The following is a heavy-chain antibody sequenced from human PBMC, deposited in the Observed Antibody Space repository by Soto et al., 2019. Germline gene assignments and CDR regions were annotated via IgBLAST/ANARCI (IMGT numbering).Heavy chain of an antibody. D-gene: IGHD5-18*01. CDR3: AREVRNLVGYVFYGMDV. Sequence: PSETLSLTCTVSGGSISDTDYCWSWIRQSPGKGLEWVGCIYDTGTTFYNPSLKSRLTISVDTSNNQFSLNLSSVTAADTAVYYCAREVRNLVGYVFYGMDVWGQGATVTVSS. CDR2: IYDTGTT. J-gene: IGHJ6*02. V-gene: IGHV4-30-4*01. CDR1: GGSISDTDYC.